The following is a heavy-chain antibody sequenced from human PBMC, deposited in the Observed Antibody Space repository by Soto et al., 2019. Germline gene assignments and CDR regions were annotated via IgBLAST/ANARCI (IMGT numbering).Heavy chain of an antibody. CDR3: ATTRGIEVGGSLDY. CDR1: GGSISSISSY. V-gene: IGHV4-39*01. D-gene: IGHD6-13*01. J-gene: IGHJ4*02. CDR2: IYSGST. Sequence: SETLSLTCTVSGGSISSISSYWVWIRQPPGKGLEWIGTIYSGSTYYNPSLKSRVTISVDTSKNQFSLKLSSVAAADTAIYFCATTRGIEVGGSLDYWGQGTLVTVSS.